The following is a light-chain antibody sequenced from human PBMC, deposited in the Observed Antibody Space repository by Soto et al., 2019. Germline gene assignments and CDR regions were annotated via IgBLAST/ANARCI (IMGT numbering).Light chain of an antibody. J-gene: IGKJ5*01. Sequence: EVVLTQYPATLSLSPGERATLSCRASQSIRTSLAWYQQKPGQAPRLVIFDASNRANGVPARFGGSGSGTDFTLTINSLETEDFAVYYCQQRNVWHTITFGQGTRLEIK. V-gene: IGKV3-11*01. CDR1: QSIRTS. CDR3: QQRNVWHTIT. CDR2: DAS.